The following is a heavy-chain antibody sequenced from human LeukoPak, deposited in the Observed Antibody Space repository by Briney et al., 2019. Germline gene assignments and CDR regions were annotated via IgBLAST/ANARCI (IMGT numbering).Heavy chain of an antibody. CDR3: AKTTAAAGLRSSMGN. Sequence: PGGSLRLSCAASGFTFSAYAMHWVRQAPGKGLEWVAIIWYDGSSKYYSDSVRGRFTISRDNSKNTLFLQMNSLRAEDTTIYYCAKTTAAAGLRSSMGNWGQGTLVTVSS. J-gene: IGHJ4*02. D-gene: IGHD6-13*01. V-gene: IGHV3-33*06. CDR1: GFTFSAYA. CDR2: IWYDGSSK.